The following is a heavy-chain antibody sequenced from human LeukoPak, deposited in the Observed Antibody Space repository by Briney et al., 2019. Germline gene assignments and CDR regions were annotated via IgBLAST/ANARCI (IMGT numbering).Heavy chain of an antibody. J-gene: IGHJ4*02. CDR3: ARQTPSYGDYFQSASPSEPFDY. CDR1: GGSISSYY. Sequence: SETLSLTCTVSGGSISSYYWSWIRQPPGKGLEWIGYIYTSGSTNYNPSLKSRVTISVDTSKNQFSLKLSSLSAADTAVYVSARQTPSYGDYFQSASPSEPFDYLGQRTPVTASS. V-gene: IGHV4-4*09. CDR2: IYTSGST. D-gene: IGHD4-17*01.